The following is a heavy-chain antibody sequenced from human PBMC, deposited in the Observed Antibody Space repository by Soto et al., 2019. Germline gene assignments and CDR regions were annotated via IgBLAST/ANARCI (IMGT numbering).Heavy chain of an antibody. CDR1: GFTFSNAW. D-gene: IGHD1-1*01. CDR3: TTQLYYYYGMDV. CDR2: IKSKTDGGTT. J-gene: IGHJ6*02. V-gene: IGHV3-15*07. Sequence: EVQLVESGGGLVKPGGSLRLSCAASGFTFSNAWMNWVRQAPGKGLEWVGRIKSKTDGGTTDYAAPVKGRFTISREDSKNTLYLQMNSLKTEDTAVYYCTTQLYYYYGMDVWGQGTTVTVSS.